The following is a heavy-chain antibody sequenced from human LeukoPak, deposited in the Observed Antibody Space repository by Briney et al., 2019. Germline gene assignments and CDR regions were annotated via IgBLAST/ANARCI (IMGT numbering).Heavy chain of an antibody. CDR3: ASRPHDYGDYRGFDY. J-gene: IGHJ4*02. CDR2: ISNSGSTI. V-gene: IGHV3-11*04. CDR1: GFTFSDYY. D-gene: IGHD4-17*01. Sequence: TGGSLRLSCAASGFTFSDYYMSWIRQAPGKGLEWVSYISNSGSTIYYADSVKGRFTISRDNAKNSLYLQMNSLRAEDTAVYYCASRPHDYGDYRGFDYWGQGTLVTVSS.